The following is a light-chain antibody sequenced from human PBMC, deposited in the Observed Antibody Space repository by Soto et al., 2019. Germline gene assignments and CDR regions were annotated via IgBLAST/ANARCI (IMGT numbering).Light chain of an antibody. CDR1: QSVSSSY. V-gene: IGKV3-20*01. CDR3: QQYGGLPRT. Sequence: EILLTQSPGTLSLSPGERATLSCRASQSVSSSYLAWYQQKPGQAPRRLIYGASNRATGIPDRFSGSGSGTDFTLIISKLEPEDFAVYYCQQYGGLPRTFGQGTKVDIK. CDR2: GAS. J-gene: IGKJ1*01.